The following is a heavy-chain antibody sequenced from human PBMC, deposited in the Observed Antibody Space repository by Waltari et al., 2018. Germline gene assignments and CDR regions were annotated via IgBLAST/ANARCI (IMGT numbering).Heavy chain of an antibody. V-gene: IGHV1-2*06. CDR3: ASGYYYDSSGYSNWFDP. J-gene: IGHJ5*02. CDR1: GYTFTGYY. D-gene: IGHD3-22*01. CDR2: INPNSGGT. Sequence: QVQLVQSGAEVKKPGASVKVSCKASGYTFTGYYMHWVRQAPGQGLEWMGRINPNSGGTNYAQKFQGRVTMTRDTSISTAYMELSRLRSDDTAVYYCASGYYYDSSGYSNWFDPWGQGTLVTVSS.